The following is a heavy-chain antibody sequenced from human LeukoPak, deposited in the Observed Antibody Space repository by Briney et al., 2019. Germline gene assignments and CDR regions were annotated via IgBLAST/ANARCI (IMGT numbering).Heavy chain of an antibody. CDR2: IYSRGDT. CDR1: EFIVSINY. D-gene: IGHD3-22*01. V-gene: IGHV3-53*01. CDR3: AKVATMIVVVISRGGHFDY. J-gene: IGHJ4*02. Sequence: GGSLRLSCAVSEFIVSINYMTWVRQAPGKGLEWVSLIYSRGDTKYADSVKGRFTISRDNSKNTLYLQMNSLRAEDTAVYYCAKVATMIVVVISRGGHFDYWGQGTLVTVSS.